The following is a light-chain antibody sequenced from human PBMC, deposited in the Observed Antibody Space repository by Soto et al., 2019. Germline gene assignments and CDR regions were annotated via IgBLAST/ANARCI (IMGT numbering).Light chain of an antibody. CDR2: LAS. CDR3: HQRQSWPRT. V-gene: IGKV3-11*01. Sequence: EIVLTQSPATLSSFPGDRVTLSCRASQAVNTRLAWYQHKPGQAPRLLIYLASNRAAGVPARFSVSGSGTDFTLTISNVEPEDFAVYYCHQRQSWPRTFGQGTTVDIK. J-gene: IGKJ1*01. CDR1: QAVNTR.